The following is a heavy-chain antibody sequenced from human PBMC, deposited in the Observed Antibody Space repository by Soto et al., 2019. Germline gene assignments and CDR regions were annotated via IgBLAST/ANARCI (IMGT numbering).Heavy chain of an antibody. Sequence: ASVKVSCKASGYTFIDYYIHWVRQAPGQGLEWMGWVSPRSGGTNYAQKFLGRVTITRDTSISTAYMELTGLTSDDTAVYYCTNKGGGPFHFDPWGQGTRVTVSS. D-gene: IGHD2-8*01. V-gene: IGHV1-2*02. CDR1: GYTFIDYY. CDR2: VSPRSGGT. J-gene: IGHJ5*02. CDR3: TNKGGGPFHFDP.